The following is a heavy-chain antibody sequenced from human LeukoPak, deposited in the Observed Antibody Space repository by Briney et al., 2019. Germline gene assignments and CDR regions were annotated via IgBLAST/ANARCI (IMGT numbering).Heavy chain of an antibody. V-gene: IGHV4-31*03. CDR1: GGSISSGDYY. Sequence: SETLSLTCTVSGGSISSGDYYWSWIRQHPGKGLEWIGYIYYSGSTYYNPSLKSRVTISADTSKNQFSLKLSSVTAADTAAYYCARGRAGSYYDFWSGLWSYGMDVWGQGTTVTVSS. D-gene: IGHD3-3*01. CDR3: ARGRAGSYYDFWSGLWSYGMDV. CDR2: IYYSGST. J-gene: IGHJ6*02.